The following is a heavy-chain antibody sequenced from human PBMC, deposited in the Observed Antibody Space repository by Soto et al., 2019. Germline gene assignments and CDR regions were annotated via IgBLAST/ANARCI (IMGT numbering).Heavy chain of an antibody. CDR1: GYTFTNHG. J-gene: IGHJ5*02. Sequence: QIQLVQSGAEVKEPGASVKVSCKASGYTFTNHGIGWVRQAPGQGLEWMGWISTYSGNTYYVQKFQDRVTMTTDTSTTTAYMELRSLRSDDTAVYYCARSGDRIQLWLSWFDPWGQGTMVTVSS. CDR2: ISTYSGNT. CDR3: ARSGDRIQLWLSWFDP. D-gene: IGHD5-18*01. V-gene: IGHV1-18*04.